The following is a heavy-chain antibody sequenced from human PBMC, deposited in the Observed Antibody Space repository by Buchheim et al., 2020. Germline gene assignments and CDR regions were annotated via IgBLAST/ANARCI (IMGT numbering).Heavy chain of an antibody. CDR3: ASRSSSWHKRDFLDY. D-gene: IGHD6-13*01. J-gene: IGHJ4*02. Sequence: EVQLVESGGGLVQPGGSLRLSCAASGFTFSSYWMSWVRQAPGKGLEWVANIKQDGSEKYYVDSVKGRFTISRDNAKNSLYLQKNSLRAEDTAVYYCASRSSSWHKRDFLDYWGQGTL. V-gene: IGHV3-7*01. CDR2: IKQDGSEK. CDR1: GFTFSSYW.